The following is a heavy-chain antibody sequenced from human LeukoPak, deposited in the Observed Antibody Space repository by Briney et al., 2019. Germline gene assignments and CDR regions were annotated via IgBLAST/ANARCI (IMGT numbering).Heavy chain of an antibody. CDR2: ISGSGGST. J-gene: IGHJ5*02. V-gene: IGHV3-23*01. CDR3: APRARFDP. CDR1: XXXXXSXA. Sequence: SXXXSCAXXXXXXXSXAMSXVXQXPAXGLEWVSAISGSGGSTYYADSVKGRFTISRDNSKNTLYLHMNSLRAEDTAVYYCAPRARFDPWGQGTLVTVSS.